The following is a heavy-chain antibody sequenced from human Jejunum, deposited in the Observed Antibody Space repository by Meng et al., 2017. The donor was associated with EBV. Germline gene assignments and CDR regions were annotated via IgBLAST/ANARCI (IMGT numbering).Heavy chain of an antibody. CDR1: GGSISDNDW. CDR3: AGNGYYALEY. V-gene: IGHV4-4*02. Sequence: QLPEAGPGLEKPSGTLSLTCVVSGGSISDNDWWSWVRQPPGKGLEWLGEIYHGGGTNYNPSLESRVTISVDKSKNQFSLKLNSVTVADTAVYYCAGNGYYALEYWGPGILVTVSS. CDR2: IYHGGGT. D-gene: IGHD3-22*01. J-gene: IGHJ4*02.